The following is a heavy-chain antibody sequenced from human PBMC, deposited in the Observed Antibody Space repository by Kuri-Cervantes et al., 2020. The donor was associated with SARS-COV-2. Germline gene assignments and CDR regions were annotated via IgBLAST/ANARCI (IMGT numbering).Heavy chain of an antibody. CDR1: GYTFTSYA. J-gene: IGHJ4*02. Sequence: ASVKVSCKASGYTFTSYAMHWVRQAPGQRLEWMGWINAGNGNTKYPQKFQGRVTITRDTSASTAYMELSSLRSEDTAVYYCATNLYGDYPDYWGQGTLVTVSS. CDR2: INAGNGNT. D-gene: IGHD4-17*01. CDR3: ATNLYGDYPDY. V-gene: IGHV1-3*01.